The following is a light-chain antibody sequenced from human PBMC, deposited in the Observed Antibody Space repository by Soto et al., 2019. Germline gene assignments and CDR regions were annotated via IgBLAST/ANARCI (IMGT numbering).Light chain of an antibody. CDR3: QQYSSYWT. V-gene: IGKV1-5*03. CDR1: QIISSW. CDR2: KAS. J-gene: IGKJ1*01. Sequence: DFEMTQYPSTPSPAVGDRDTITCRASQIISSWLAWYQQIAGKAPKLLIYKASSLECGVPSRFSGSGSGTEFTLTISSLQPDEFATYYCQQYSSYWTFGQGTKVDIK.